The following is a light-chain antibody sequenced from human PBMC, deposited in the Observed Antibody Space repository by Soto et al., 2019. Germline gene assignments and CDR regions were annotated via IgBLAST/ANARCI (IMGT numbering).Light chain of an antibody. V-gene: IGKV3-20*01. CDR2: GAS. CDR3: QQYGASPFT. J-gene: IGKJ3*01. Sequence: EIVLTQSPGTLSLSPGERATLSCRARQSVISNYLGWYQHKPGLAPRLLIYGASSRATGIPDRFSGSGSGTDFTLTISRLEPEDFAVYYCQQYGASPFTFGPGTKVHIK. CDR1: QSVISNY.